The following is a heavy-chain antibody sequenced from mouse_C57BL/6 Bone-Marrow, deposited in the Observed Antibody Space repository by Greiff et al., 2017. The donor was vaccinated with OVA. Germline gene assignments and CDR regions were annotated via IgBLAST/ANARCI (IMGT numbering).Heavy chain of an antibody. CDR2: IWGDGST. CDR1: GFSLTSYG. CDR3: AKGLRSLTTIGMDY. V-gene: IGHV2-3*01. Sequence: VKLVESGPGLVAPSQSLSITCTVSGFSLTSYGVSWVRQPPGKGLEWLGVIWGDGSTNYHSALISRLSSSKDNSKSQVFLKLNSLQTDDTATSYCAKGLRSLTTIGMDYWGQGTSVTVSS. D-gene: IGHD1-1*01. J-gene: IGHJ4*01.